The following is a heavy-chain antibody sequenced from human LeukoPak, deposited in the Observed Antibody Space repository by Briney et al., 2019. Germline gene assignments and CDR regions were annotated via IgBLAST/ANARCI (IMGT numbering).Heavy chain of an antibody. J-gene: IGHJ3*02. V-gene: IGHV3-23*01. CDR1: GFTFRSYS. Sequence: GGSLRLSCAASGFTFRSYSMNWVRQAPGKGLEWVSAISGSGGSTYYADSVKGRFTISRDNSKNTLYLQMNSLRAEDTAVYYCAKDPTVVTGRDAFDIWGQGTMVTVSS. D-gene: IGHD4-23*01. CDR3: AKDPTVVTGRDAFDI. CDR2: ISGSGGST.